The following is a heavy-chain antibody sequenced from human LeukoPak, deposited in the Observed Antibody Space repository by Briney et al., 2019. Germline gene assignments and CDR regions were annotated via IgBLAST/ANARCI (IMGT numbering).Heavy chain of an antibody. CDR1: RYTCTCHY. Sequence: ASVTLPSQASRYTCTCHYMLWVRRAPGQGLEWMGWINPNSGGTKYAQNFQGRVTMTRDTSIRTVYMELSRLRSDDTAVYYCARDYYDNSGVGAYDVWRQVTMEIVSS. CDR2: INPNSGGT. J-gene: IGHJ3*01. D-gene: IGHD3-22*01. V-gene: IGHV1-2*02. CDR3: ARDYYDNSGVGAYDV.